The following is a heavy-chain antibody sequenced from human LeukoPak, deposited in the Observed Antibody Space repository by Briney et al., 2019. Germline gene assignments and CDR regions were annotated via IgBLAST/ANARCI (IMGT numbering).Heavy chain of an antibody. J-gene: IGHJ3*02. Sequence: SETLSLTCTVSGGSISSSSYYWGWIRQPPGKGLEWIGSIYYSGSTYYNPSLKSRVTISVDTSKNQFSLKLSSVTAADTAVYYCARLVLLWFGESIDAFDIWGQGTMVTVSS. D-gene: IGHD3-10*01. CDR1: GGSISSSSYY. CDR3: ARLVLLWFGESIDAFDI. CDR2: IYYSGST. V-gene: IGHV4-39*07.